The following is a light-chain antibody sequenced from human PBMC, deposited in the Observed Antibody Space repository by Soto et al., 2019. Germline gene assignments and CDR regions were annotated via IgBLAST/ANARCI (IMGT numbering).Light chain of an antibody. CDR3: LQHNTYPWT. Sequence: DIQMTQSPSSLSASVGDRVTITCRASQDIRHDLSWYQQKPGQAPKRLIYAASTLQSGVPSRFRGDGSGTEFTLTISSLQSDDFATYYCLQHNTYPWTFGQGTKV. CDR1: QDIRHD. J-gene: IGKJ1*01. CDR2: AAS. V-gene: IGKV1-17*01.